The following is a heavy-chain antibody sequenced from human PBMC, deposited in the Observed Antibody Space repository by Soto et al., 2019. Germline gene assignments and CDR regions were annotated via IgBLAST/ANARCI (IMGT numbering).Heavy chain of an antibody. Sequence: GSLRLSCAASGFTLSSYSMNWVRQAPGKGLEWVSSISSSSSYIYYADSVKGRFTISRDNAKNSLYLQMNSLRAEDTAVYYCARDSRVEMAAINDYWGQGTLVTVSS. D-gene: IGHD5-12*01. CDR1: GFTLSSYS. V-gene: IGHV3-21*01. CDR2: ISSSSSYI. CDR3: ARDSRVEMAAINDY. J-gene: IGHJ4*02.